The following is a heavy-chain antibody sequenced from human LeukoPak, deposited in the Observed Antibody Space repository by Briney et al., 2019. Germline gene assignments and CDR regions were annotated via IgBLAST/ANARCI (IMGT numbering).Heavy chain of an antibody. CDR2: VIPIFGTA. Sequence: SVKISCKASGGTFSSYAISWVRQAPGHGLECMGGVIPIFGTANNAQKFQGRVTMTRDMSTSTVYMELSSLRSEDTAVYYCARDKSGLDYWGQGTLVTVSS. CDR1: GGTFSSYA. V-gene: IGHV1-69*05. J-gene: IGHJ4*02. CDR3: ARDKSGLDY. D-gene: IGHD1-26*01.